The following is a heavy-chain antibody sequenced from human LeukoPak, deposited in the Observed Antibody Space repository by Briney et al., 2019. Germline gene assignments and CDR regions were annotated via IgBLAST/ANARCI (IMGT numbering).Heavy chain of an antibody. CDR1: GYTFTNYG. Sequence: GASVKVSCKASGYTFTNYGVSWVRQAPGQGLEWMGWISAYNGHTNYAQNLQGRVTMTTDTSTSTAYMELRSLRSDDTAVYYCARDGHRCCHYDCSGREDAFDIWGQGTMVTVSS. J-gene: IGHJ3*02. V-gene: IGHV1-18*01. CDR2: ISAYNGHT. CDR3: ARDGHRCCHYDCSGREDAFDI. D-gene: IGHD3-22*01.